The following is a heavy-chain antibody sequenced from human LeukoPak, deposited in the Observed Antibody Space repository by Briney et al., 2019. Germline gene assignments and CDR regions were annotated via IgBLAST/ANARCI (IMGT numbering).Heavy chain of an antibody. Sequence: VASVKVSCKASGYTFTGYYMHWVRQAPGQGLEWMGWINPKSGGTNYAQKFQGRVTLTRDTSISTAYMELKSLRSDDTAIYYCARGGSSDYYFDYSTLDIWGQGTPVTVSS. CDR2: INPKSGGT. D-gene: IGHD3-9*01. CDR1: GYTFTGYY. CDR3: ARGGSSDYYFDYSTLDI. V-gene: IGHV1-2*02. J-gene: IGHJ6*02.